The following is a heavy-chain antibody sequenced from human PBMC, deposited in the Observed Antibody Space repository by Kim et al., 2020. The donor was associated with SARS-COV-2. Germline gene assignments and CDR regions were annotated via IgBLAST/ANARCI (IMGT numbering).Heavy chain of an antibody. V-gene: IGHV4-61*02. CDR1: GGSISSGSYY. J-gene: IGHJ3*02. CDR2: IYTSGST. CDR3: ARGGYGLRAFDI. D-gene: IGHD5-12*01. Sequence: SETLSLTCTVSGGSISSGSYYWSWIRQPAGKGLEWIGRIYTSGSTNYNPSLKSRVTISVDTSKNQFSLKLSSVTAADTAVYYCARGGYGLRAFDIWGQGKMVTVSS.